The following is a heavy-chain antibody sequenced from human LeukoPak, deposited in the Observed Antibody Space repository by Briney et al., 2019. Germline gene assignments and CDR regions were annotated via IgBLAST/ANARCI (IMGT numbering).Heavy chain of an antibody. Sequence: SETLSLTCAVSGGSISTSDFYWGWIRQPPGKGLEWIGSIYYSGSTYYNPSLKSRVTISVDTSKNQFSLKLSSVTAADTAVYYCARPQTWGRDDAFDIWGQGTMVTVSS. J-gene: IGHJ3*02. CDR3: ARPQTWGRDDAFDI. V-gene: IGHV4-39*07. CDR1: GGSISTSDFY. CDR2: IYYSGST. D-gene: IGHD7-27*01.